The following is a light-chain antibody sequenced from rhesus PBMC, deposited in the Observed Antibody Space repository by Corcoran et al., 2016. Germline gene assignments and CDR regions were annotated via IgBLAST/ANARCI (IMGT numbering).Light chain of an antibody. V-gene: IGKV2-65*01. Sequence: SQSLVHTNGNTYLSWFQQKPGQPPRLPIYKVSDRDSGAPDRFSGTGAGTDFTLKISRVEAEDVGVYYCMQYTHILWTFGQGTKVEIK. CDR2: KVS. CDR3: MQYTHILWT. J-gene: IGKJ1*01. CDR1: QSLVHTNGNTY.